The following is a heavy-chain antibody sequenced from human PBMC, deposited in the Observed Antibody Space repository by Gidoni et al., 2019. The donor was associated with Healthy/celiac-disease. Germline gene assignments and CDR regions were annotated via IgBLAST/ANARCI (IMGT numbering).Heavy chain of an antibody. CDR3: AKVGGPVAGLTINWFDP. V-gene: IGHV3-23*01. Sequence: EVQLLESGGGLVQPGWSLRLSCAASGFTFSSYAMSWVRQAPGKGLEWVSAISGSGGSTYYADSVKGRFTISRDNSKNTLYLQMNSLRAEDTAVYYCAKVGGPVAGLTINWFDPWGQGTLVTVSS. CDR1: GFTFSSYA. D-gene: IGHD6-19*01. CDR2: ISGSGGST. J-gene: IGHJ5*02.